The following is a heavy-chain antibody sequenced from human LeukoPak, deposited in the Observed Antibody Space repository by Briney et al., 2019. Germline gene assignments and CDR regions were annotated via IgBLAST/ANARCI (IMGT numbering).Heavy chain of an antibody. Sequence: GGSLRLSCAASGFTFSSYAMSWVRQAPGKGLEWVSAISGSGGSTYYADSVKGRFTISRDNSKNTLYLQMNSLRAEDTAVYYCARGYGSGWNYFDYWGQGTLVTVSS. CDR1: GFTFSSYA. J-gene: IGHJ4*02. CDR2: ISGSGGST. CDR3: ARGYGSGWNYFDY. D-gene: IGHD6-19*01. V-gene: IGHV3-23*01.